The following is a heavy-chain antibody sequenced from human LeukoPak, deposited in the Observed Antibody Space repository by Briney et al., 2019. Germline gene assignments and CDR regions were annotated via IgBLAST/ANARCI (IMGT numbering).Heavy chain of an antibody. Sequence: SETLSLTCTVSGGSISNYYWSWIRQPPGKGLEWIGYIYYSGSTNYNPSLKSRVTISVDTSKNQFSLKLSSVTAADTAVYYCARDYGSIVVRYFDLWGRGTLVTVSS. D-gene: IGHD3-22*01. CDR1: GGSISNYY. V-gene: IGHV4-59*01. CDR3: ARDYGSIVVRYFDL. J-gene: IGHJ2*01. CDR2: IYYSGST.